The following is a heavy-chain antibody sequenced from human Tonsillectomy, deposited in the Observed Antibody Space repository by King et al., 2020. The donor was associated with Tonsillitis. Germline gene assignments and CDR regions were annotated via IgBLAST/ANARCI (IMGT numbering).Heavy chain of an antibody. D-gene: IGHD1-7*01. J-gene: IGHJ2*01. CDR1: GDSVSSGSYY. V-gene: IGHV4-61*01. CDR2: IYDSDST. CDR3: AGRWNYYFDL. Sequence: QLQESGPGLVKPSETLSLTCTVSGDSVSSGSYYWSWIRQPPGKRLEGIGNIYDSDSTNYNPSLKSRVTISIDTSKNQFSLKLSSVTAADTAVYYCAGRWNYYFDLWGRGTLVTVSS.